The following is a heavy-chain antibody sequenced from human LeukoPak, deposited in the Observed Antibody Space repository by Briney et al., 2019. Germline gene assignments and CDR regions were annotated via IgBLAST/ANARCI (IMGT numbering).Heavy chain of an antibody. CDR3: ARDGLLWFGELLNYYMDV. Sequence: ASVEVSCKASGYTFTGYYMHWVRQAPGQGLEWMGRINPNSGGTNYAQKFQGRVTMTRDTSISTAYMELSRLRSDDTAVYYCARDGLLWFGELLNYYMDVWGKGTTVTVSS. J-gene: IGHJ6*03. CDR2: INPNSGGT. V-gene: IGHV1-2*06. CDR1: GYTFTGYY. D-gene: IGHD3-10*01.